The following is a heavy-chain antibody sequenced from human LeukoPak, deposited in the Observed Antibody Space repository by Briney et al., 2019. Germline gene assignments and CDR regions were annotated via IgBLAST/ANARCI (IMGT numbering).Heavy chain of an antibody. D-gene: IGHD6-19*01. J-gene: IGHJ4*02. CDR1: GFTFSTYA. CDR2: ISGSGSST. CDR3: ARFASGWYFDS. V-gene: IGHV3-23*01. Sequence: GGSLRLSCVASGFTFSTYAMSWVRQAPGKGLQWVSGISGSGSSTYYADSVKGRFTISRDNSKNTLYLQMNSLRVEDTAVYYCARFASGWYFDSWGQGTLVTVSS.